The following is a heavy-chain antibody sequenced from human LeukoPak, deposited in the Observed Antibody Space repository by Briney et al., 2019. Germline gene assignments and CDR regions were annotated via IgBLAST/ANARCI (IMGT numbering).Heavy chain of an antibody. J-gene: IGHJ6*02. CDR2: ISTSSSHT. CDR3: ARGHYGLDV. Sequence: GGSLRLSCAASGITFSDHYMSWIRQAPGKGLEWVSYISTSSSHTDYADSVKGRFTISRDDAKDSLFLQMNSLRAEDTAVYYCARGHYGLDVWGQGTTVTVSS. V-gene: IGHV3-11*05. CDR1: GITFSDHY.